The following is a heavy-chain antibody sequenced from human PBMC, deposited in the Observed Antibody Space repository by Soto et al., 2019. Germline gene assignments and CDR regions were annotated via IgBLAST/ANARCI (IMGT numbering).Heavy chain of an antibody. CDR3: ARGANGNYDSSGYYYPNFDY. J-gene: IGHJ4*02. CDR1: SASISSEQR. CDR2: IYYSGST. D-gene: IGHD3-22*01. V-gene: IGHV4-30-4*08. Sequence: SETLSLTCAVSSASISSEQRWSWVRQPPGKGLEWIGYIYYSGSTYYNPPLKSRVTISVDTSKNEFSLKLSSVTAADTAVYYCARGANGNYDSSGYYYPNFDYWGQGTLVTVSS.